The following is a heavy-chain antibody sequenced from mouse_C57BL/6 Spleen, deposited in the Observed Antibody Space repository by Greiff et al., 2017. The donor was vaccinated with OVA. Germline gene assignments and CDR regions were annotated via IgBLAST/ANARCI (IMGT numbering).Heavy chain of an antibody. V-gene: IGHV1-72*01. CDR3: ARSEGHYYGSSYGYAMDY. CDR1: GYTFTSYW. J-gene: IGHJ4*01. Sequence: QVQLQQPGAELVKPGASVKLSCKASGYTFTSYWMHWVKQRPGRGLEWIGRIDPNSGGTTYNEKFKSKATLTVDKPSSTAYMQLSSLTSEDSAVDYCARSEGHYYGSSYGYAMDYWGKGTSVTVSS. D-gene: IGHD1-1*01. CDR2: IDPNSGGT.